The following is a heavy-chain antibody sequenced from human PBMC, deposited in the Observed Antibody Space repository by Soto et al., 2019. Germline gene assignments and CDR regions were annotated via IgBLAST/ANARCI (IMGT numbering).Heavy chain of an antibody. CDR1: GFTVSTNY. V-gene: IGHV3-66*01. D-gene: IGHD2-15*01. J-gene: IGHJ4*02. CDR2: IHSGGGT. CDR3: ARVMPYCSGGSGHSVDY. Sequence: EVHLVESGGGLVQPGESLKLSCVVSGFTVSTNYMTWVRHAPGKGLEWVSGIHSGGGTYYADSVDGRITISRDNSENTLYLQINNLRTEDTPVYYCARVMPYCSGGSGHSVDYGGQGPLVNVSS.